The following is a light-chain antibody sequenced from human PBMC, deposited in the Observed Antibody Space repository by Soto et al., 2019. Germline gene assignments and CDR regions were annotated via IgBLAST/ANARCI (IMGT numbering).Light chain of an antibody. V-gene: IGKV3-15*01. CDR3: QQYNNWPLT. J-gene: IGKJ4*01. CDR2: GAS. Sequence: EIVMTQSPATLSVSPGERATLSCRASQSVRGNLAWYQQKPGQAPRLLIYGASTWATGIPARFSGSGSGTEFTLTISSLQSEDFAVYYCQQYNNWPLTFGGGTSVEIK. CDR1: QSVRGN.